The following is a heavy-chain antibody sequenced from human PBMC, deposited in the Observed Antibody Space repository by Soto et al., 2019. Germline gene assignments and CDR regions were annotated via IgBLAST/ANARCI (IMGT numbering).Heavy chain of an antibody. CDR3: ATDTGDIEVVPATT. J-gene: IGHJ4*02. D-gene: IGHD2-15*01. CDR2: ISTNSNYI. V-gene: IGHV3-21*04. CDR1: GFTFSKSS. Sequence: VGSVRLSCAASGFTFSKSSMNWVRQPPGKGLEWLSSISTNSNYIRYADSVKGRFTISRDNAKNSLSLQMMNLRADDTAMYYCATDTGDIEVVPATTWGRGTLVTVSS.